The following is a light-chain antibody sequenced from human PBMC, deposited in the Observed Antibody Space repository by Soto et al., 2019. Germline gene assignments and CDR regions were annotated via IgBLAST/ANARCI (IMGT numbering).Light chain of an antibody. CDR2: GAS. V-gene: IGKV3D-20*02. CDR1: QTVSSNY. Sequence: EIILTQSPDTLSLSPAERSTLSCRASQTVSSNYLAWCQQRPGQAPRLLIYGASTRAAGIPDRFSGSGSGTDFTLTISSLEPEDFAVYYCQQRSNWPPTFGQGTRLEIK. J-gene: IGKJ5*01. CDR3: QQRSNWPPT.